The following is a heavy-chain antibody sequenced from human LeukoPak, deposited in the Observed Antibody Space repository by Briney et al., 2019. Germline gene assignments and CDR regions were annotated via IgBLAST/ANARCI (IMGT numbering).Heavy chain of an antibody. CDR1: GFTFSSYW. Sequence: HPGGSLRLSCAASGFTFSSYWMSRVRQAPGKGLEWVANIKQDGSEKHYVDSVKGRFTISRDNAKNSLYLQLNSLRAEDTAVYYCARGSSSSGLDYWGQGTLVTVSS. CDR2: IKQDGSEK. J-gene: IGHJ4*02. D-gene: IGHD6-6*01. V-gene: IGHV3-7*01. CDR3: ARGSSSSGLDY.